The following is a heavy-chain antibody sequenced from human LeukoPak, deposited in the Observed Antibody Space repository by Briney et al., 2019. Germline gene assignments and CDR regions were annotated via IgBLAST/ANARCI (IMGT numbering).Heavy chain of an antibody. J-gene: IGHJ4*02. CDR3: ARAPEHYGDYGGPDY. Sequence: GASVKVSCKASGYTFTGFYIHWVRQAPGQGLEWMAWINPRNGGSHSAQKFQGRVTMTRDMSTSTVYMELSSLRSEDTAVYYCARAPEHYGDYGGPDYWGQGTLVTVSS. CDR2: INPRNGGS. CDR1: GYTFTGFY. D-gene: IGHD4-17*01. V-gene: IGHV1-2*02.